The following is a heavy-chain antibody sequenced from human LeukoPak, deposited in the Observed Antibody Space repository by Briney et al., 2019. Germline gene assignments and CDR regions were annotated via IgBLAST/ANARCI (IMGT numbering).Heavy chain of an antibody. CDR1: GGSISSYY. D-gene: IGHD3-3*01. Sequence: SETLSLTCTVSGGSISSYYWSWIRQPPGKGLEWIAYMSYSGSSSYNPSLKSRVTISVDTSKNQFSLKLSSVTAADTAVYYCARQNYDEVNYYYYGLDVWGEGTTVTVSS. J-gene: IGHJ6*04. CDR2: MSYSGSS. CDR3: ARQNYDEVNYYYYGLDV. V-gene: IGHV4-59*08.